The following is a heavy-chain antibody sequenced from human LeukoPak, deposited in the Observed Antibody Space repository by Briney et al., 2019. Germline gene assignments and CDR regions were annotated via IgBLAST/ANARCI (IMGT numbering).Heavy chain of an antibody. V-gene: IGHV1-2*02. CDR1: GYTFTGYY. CDR2: INPNSGGT. D-gene: IGHD3-16*02. Sequence: GASVKVSCKASGYTFTGYYMHWVRQAPGQGLEWMGWINPNSGGTNYAQKFQGRVTMTRDTSISTAYMELSRLRSGDTAVYYCANLRLGELSLPVVNRSWGQGTLVTVSS. J-gene: IGHJ4*02. CDR3: ANLRLGELSLPVVNRS.